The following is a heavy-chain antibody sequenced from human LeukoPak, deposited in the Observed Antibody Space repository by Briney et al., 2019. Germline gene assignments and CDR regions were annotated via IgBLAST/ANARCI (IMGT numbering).Heavy chain of an antibody. J-gene: IGHJ4*02. V-gene: IGHV4-38-2*01. D-gene: IGHD3-22*01. CDR2: IYHSGST. CDR3: ARAWDSSGYVDY. CDR1: GYSIRSGYY. Sequence: SETLSLTSAVSGYSIRSGYYWGWIRQPPGKGLEWIGSIYHSGSTYYNPSLKSRVTISVDTSKKQFSLKLTSVTAADTAVYYCARAWDSSGYVDYWGQGTLVTVSS.